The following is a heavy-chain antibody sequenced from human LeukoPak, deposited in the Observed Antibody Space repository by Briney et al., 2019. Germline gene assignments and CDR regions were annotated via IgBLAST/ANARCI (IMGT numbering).Heavy chain of an antibody. D-gene: IGHD2-15*01. CDR3: ARLPGVVAATMPD. Sequence: SETLSLTCTVSGGSISSSSYYWGWIRQPPGKGLEWIGSIYYSGSTHYNPSLKSRVTISVDTSKNQFSLKLSSVTAADTAVYYCARLPGVVAATMPDWGQGTLVTVSS. CDR1: GGSISSSSYY. J-gene: IGHJ4*02. V-gene: IGHV4-39*01. CDR2: IYYSGST.